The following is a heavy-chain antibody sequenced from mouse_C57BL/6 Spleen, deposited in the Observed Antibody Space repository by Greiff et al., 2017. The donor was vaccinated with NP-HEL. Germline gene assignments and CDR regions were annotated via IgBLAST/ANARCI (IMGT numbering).Heavy chain of an antibody. J-gene: IGHJ2*01. CDR2: IYPGDGDT. V-gene: IGHV1-82*01. CDR3: ARSGDGNYDY. CDR1: GYAFSSSW. D-gene: IGHD2-1*01. Sequence: QVQLQQSGPELVKPGASVKISCKASGYAFSSSWMNWVKQRPGKGLEWIGRIYPGDGDTNYIGKFKGKATLTADKSSSTAYMQLSSLTSEDSAVYFCARSGDGNYDYWGQGTTLTVSS.